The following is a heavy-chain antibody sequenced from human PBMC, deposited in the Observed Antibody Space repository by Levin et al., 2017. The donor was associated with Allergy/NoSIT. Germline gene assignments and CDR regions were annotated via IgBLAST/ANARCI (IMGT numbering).Heavy chain of an antibody. J-gene: IGHJ4*02. CDR1: GFTFSSYA. V-gene: IGHV3-30-3*01. D-gene: IGHD2-21*02. Sequence: SCEVSGFTFSSYAMHWVRQAPGKGLEWVALISYDGSEKYYADSVKGRFTVSRDTPKNTLFLQLNSLSAEDMATYYCARERAVVVTATGPFVFDDWGQGTLVTASS. CDR2: ISYDGSEK. CDR3: ARERAVVVTATGPFVFDD.